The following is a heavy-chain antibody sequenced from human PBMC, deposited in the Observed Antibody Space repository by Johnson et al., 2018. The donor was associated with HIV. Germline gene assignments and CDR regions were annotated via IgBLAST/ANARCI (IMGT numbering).Heavy chain of an antibody. CDR2: IKQDGSEK. CDR3: ARGRGFGGPGSPGAFDI. V-gene: IGHV3-7*03. D-gene: IGHD3-10*01. J-gene: IGHJ3*02. CDR1: GFIFNNHG. Sequence: DVQVVESGGSVVRPGGSLRLSCAASGFIFNNHGVNWVRQAPGKGLEWVANIKQDGSEKYYADSVKGRFTISRDNSTNTLYLQMNSLNAEDTALYYCARGRGFGGPGSPGAFDIWGQGTMVTVSS.